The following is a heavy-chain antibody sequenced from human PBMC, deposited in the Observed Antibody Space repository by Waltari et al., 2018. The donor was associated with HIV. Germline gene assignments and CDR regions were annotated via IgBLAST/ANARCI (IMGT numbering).Heavy chain of an antibody. V-gene: IGHV4-30-2*01. D-gene: IGHD3-22*01. Sequence: QLQLQESGSGLVQPSQTLSLTCAVPGGSISSGGYSWSWIRQPPGKGLEWIGYIYHSGSTYYNPSLKSRVTISVDRSKNQFSLKLSSVTAADTAVYYCARGRYYDSSGYYYYYFDYWGQGTLVTVSS. CDR1: GGSISSGGYS. CDR2: IYHSGST. CDR3: ARGRYYDSSGYYYYYFDY. J-gene: IGHJ4*02.